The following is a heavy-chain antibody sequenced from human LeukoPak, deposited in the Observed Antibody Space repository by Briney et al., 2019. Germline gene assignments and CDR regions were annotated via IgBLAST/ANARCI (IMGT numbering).Heavy chain of an antibody. Sequence: GGSLRLSCAASGFTFSSYGMHWVRQAPGKGLEWAAVIWYDGSNKYYADSVKGRFTISRDNSKNTLYLQMNSLRAEDTAVYYCARDPPDSSGYYRPFYYFDYWGQGTLVTVSS. CDR3: ARDPPDSSGYYRPFYYFDY. CDR1: GFTFSSYG. D-gene: IGHD3-22*01. J-gene: IGHJ4*02. V-gene: IGHV3-33*01. CDR2: IWYDGSNK.